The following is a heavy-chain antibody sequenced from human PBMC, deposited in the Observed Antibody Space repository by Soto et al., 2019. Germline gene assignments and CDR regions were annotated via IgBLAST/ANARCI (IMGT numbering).Heavy chain of an antibody. CDR3: ARHPXRIAXIGWFDP. CDR1: GFTFSSYS. J-gene: IGHJ5*02. D-gene: IGHD6-13*01. V-gene: IGHV3-48*01. Sequence: EVQLVESGGGLVQPGGSLRLSCAASGFTFSSYSMNWVRQAPGKGLEWVSYISSSSSTIYYADSVKGRFTISRDNAKNALYLQMNSLIAEDTAVYYCARHPXRIAXIGWFDPWGQGTLVTVSS. CDR2: ISSSSSTI.